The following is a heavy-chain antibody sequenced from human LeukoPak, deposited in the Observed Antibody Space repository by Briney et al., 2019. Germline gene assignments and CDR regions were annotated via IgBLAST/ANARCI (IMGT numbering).Heavy chain of an antibody. CDR3: ARAGSSSTSCYFCSWFDP. CDR2: IIPILGIA. J-gene: IGHJ5*02. Sequence: SVKVSCKASGGTFSSYAISWVRQAPGQGLEWMGRIIPILGIANYAQKFQGGVTITADKSTSTAYMELSSLRSEDTAVYYCARAGSSSTSCYFCSWFDPWGQGTLVTVSS. D-gene: IGHD2-2*01. V-gene: IGHV1-69*04. CDR1: GGTFSSYA.